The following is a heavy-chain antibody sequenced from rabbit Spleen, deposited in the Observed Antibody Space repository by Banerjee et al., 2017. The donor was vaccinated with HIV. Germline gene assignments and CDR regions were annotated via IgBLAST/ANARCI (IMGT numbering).Heavy chain of an antibody. CDR2: IYAGSSGST. V-gene: IGHV1S45*01. J-gene: IGHJ4*01. CDR1: GFSFSGSYW. CDR3: ARDLVAVIGWNFNL. Sequence: QEQLVESGGGLVKPEGSLKLSCTASGFSFSGSYWICWVRQAPGKGLEWIACIYAGSSGSTYYASWAKGRFTISKTSSTTVTLQMTSLTAADTATYFCARDLVAVIGWNFNLWGQGTLVTVS. D-gene: IGHD1-1*01.